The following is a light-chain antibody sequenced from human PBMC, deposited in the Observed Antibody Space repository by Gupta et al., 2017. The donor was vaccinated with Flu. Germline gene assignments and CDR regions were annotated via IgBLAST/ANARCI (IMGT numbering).Light chain of an antibody. CDR2: AAS. J-gene: IGKJ1*01. CDR3: QQYVSYPVT. CDR1: QHISTY. Sequence: GARVTITCRASQHISTYLAWFQQKAGKVPKFLFYAASSLQSGVPSSFSGSGSGTDFTLTIDSLQPEDFATYYCQQYVSYPVTFGQGTKVEIK. V-gene: IGKV1-16*01.